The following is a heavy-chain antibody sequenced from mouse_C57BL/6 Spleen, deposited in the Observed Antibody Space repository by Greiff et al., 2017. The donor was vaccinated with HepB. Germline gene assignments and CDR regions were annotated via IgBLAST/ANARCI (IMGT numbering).Heavy chain of an antibody. CDR2: ISSGSSTI. CDR1: GFTFSDYG. Sequence: EVQVVESGGGLVKPGGSLKLSCAASGFTFSDYGMHWVRQAPEKGLEWVAYISSGSSTIYYADTVKGRFTISRDNAKNTLFLQMTSLRSEDTAMYYCASAAQPAMDYWGQGTSVTVSS. CDR3: ASAAQPAMDY. V-gene: IGHV5-17*01. J-gene: IGHJ4*01. D-gene: IGHD6-1*01.